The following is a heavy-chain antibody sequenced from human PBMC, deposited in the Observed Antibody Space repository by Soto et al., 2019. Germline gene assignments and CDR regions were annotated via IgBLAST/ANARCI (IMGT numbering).Heavy chain of an antibody. J-gene: IGHJ5*02. CDR3: ARASGCSGGSCAFDP. V-gene: IGHV4-59*01. CDR1: GGSITSYA. Sequence: SETLSLICSVSGGSITSYARSWIRQPPGKGLEWIGYIYYSGSTNYNPSLKSRVTISVDTSKNQFSLKLSSVTAADTAVYYCARASGCSGGSCAFDPWGQGTLVTVS. D-gene: IGHD2-15*01. CDR2: IYYSGST.